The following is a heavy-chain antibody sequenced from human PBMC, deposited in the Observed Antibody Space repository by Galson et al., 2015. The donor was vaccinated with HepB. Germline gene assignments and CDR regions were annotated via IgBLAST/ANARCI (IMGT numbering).Heavy chain of an antibody. CDR1: GGSFSGYY. D-gene: IGHD3-10*01. CDR2: INHSGST. V-gene: IGHV4-34*01. J-gene: IGHJ6*03. CDR3: ARYGSGSYYTPYYYYYYMDV. Sequence: ETLSLTCAVYGGSFSGYYWSWIRQPPGKGLEWIGEINHSGSTNYNPSLKSRVTISVDTSKNQFSLKLSSVTAADTAVYYCARYGSGSYYTPYYYYYYMDVWGKGTTVTVSS.